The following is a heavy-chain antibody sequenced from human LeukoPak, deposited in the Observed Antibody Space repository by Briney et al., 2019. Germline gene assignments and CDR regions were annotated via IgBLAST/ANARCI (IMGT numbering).Heavy chain of an antibody. Sequence: ASVKVSCKASGYIITSYDINWVRQATGQGLEWMGWMNSNSGNTGYAPKFQGRVTMTRNTSISTAYMELSSLRSEDTAVYYCARVITMIRGLIIGWFDPWGQGTLVTVSS. V-gene: IGHV1-8*01. CDR2: MNSNSGNT. J-gene: IGHJ5*02. D-gene: IGHD3-10*01. CDR3: ARVITMIRGLIIGWFDP. CDR1: GYIITSYD.